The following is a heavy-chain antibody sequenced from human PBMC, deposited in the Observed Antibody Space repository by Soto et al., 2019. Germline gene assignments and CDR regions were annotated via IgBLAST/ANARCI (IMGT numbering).Heavy chain of an antibody. CDR3: VRVVAIPGYPDN. D-gene: IGHD5-12*01. V-gene: IGHV1-69*12. J-gene: IGHJ4*02. Sequence: QVQLVQSGAEVRQPASSVKVSCKTSGGTFSSNASSWVRQAPGKGLEWMGGIVPIVDTSTYAQKFQGRVTITADESTSTVYMELSSLRSNDTAVYYCVRVVAIPGYPDNWGQGTLVTVSS. CDR1: GGTFSSNA. CDR2: IVPIVDTS.